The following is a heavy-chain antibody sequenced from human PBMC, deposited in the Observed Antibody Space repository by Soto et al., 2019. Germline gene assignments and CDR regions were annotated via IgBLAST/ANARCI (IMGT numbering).Heavy chain of an antibody. CDR2: LNIDGSRT. Sequence: GGSLRLSCAASGFAFSDYWVHWVRQVPGKGLVWVSRLNIDGSRTEYAESVKGRFTISRDNAKNTLYPQMNSLRAEDTAVFHCLRGLYGEPVGFESWGQGTLVTVYS. CDR1: GFAFSDYW. D-gene: IGHD3-10*01. V-gene: IGHV3-74*03. J-gene: IGHJ4*02. CDR3: LRGLYGEPVGFES.